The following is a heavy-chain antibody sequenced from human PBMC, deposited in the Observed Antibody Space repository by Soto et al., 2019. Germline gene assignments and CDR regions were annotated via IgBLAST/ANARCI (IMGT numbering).Heavy chain of an antibody. CDR2: ISYDGSDK. Sequence: QMQLVESGGGVVQPGRSLRLSCTASGFTFSNHAMHWLRLAPGKGLEWVALISYDGSDKYYADSVKGRFTISKDHSKNTLYLQMNSLRPEDTAVYYCARDQHPTANLIFDFWGQGTLVTVSS. J-gene: IGHJ4*02. V-gene: IGHV3-30-3*01. CDR3: ARDQHPTANLIFDF. CDR1: GFTFSNHA. D-gene: IGHD4-17*01.